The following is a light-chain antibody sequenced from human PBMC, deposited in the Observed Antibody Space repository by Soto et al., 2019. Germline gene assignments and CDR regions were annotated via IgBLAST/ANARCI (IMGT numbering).Light chain of an antibody. V-gene: IGKV1-5*03. J-gene: IGKJ2*01. Sequence: DIQMTQSPSTLSASVGDRVFITCRASQSISSWLAWYQQKPGKAPTVLIYKASSLESGVPSRFTGSGSGTEFTLTISSLQPDDFATYYCQQYNSYPYTFGQGTKLEIK. CDR1: QSISSW. CDR3: QQYNSYPYT. CDR2: KAS.